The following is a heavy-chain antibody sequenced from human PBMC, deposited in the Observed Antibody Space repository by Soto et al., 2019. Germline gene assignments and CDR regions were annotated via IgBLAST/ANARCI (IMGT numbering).Heavy chain of an antibody. J-gene: IGHJ3*02. D-gene: IGHD2-15*01. CDR2: IYYSGST. Sequence: QVQLQESGPGLVKPSQTLSLTCTVSGGSISSGGYYWSWIRQHPGKGLEWIGYIYYSGSTYYNPSLKSRVTISVDTSKNQCSLKLSSVTAADTAVYYCARDIGGYCSGGSCYSDAFDIWGQGTMVTVSS. CDR1: GGSISSGGYY. CDR3: ARDIGGYCSGGSCYSDAFDI. V-gene: IGHV4-31*03.